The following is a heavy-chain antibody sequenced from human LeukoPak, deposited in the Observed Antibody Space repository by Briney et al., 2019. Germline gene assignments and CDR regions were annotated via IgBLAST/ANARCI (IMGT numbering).Heavy chain of an antibody. V-gene: IGHV3-20*04. Sequence: PGGSLRLSCAASGFTFDDYGMSWVRQAPGKGLEWVSGINWNGGSTGYADSVKGRFTISRDNAKNSLYLQMNSLRAEDTAVYYCARDEAAIVVVPAAIDNWFDPWGQGTLVTVSS. CDR3: ARDEAAIVVVPAAIDNWFDP. CDR2: INWNGGST. CDR1: GFTFDDYG. J-gene: IGHJ5*02. D-gene: IGHD2-2*02.